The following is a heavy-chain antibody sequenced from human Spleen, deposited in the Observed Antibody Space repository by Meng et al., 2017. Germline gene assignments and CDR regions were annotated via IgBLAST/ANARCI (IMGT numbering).Heavy chain of an antibody. D-gene: IGHD3-10*01. CDR1: GGSFSGYY. V-gene: IGHV4-34*01. Sequence: SETLSLTCAVYGGSFSGYYWSWIRQPPGKGLEWIGEINHSGSTNYNPSLKSRVTISVDTSKNQFSLKLSSVTAADTAVYYCARSRKYGSGSYPHYYGMDVWGQGTMVTVSS. CDR2: INHSGST. J-gene: IGHJ6*02. CDR3: ARSRKYGSGSYPHYYGMDV.